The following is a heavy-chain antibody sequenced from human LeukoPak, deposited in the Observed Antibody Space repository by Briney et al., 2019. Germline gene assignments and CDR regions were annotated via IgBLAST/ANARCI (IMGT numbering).Heavy chain of an antibody. Sequence: ASVKVSCKASGYTFTSYDINWVRQATGQGVEWMGWMNPNSGNTGYAQKFQGRVTMTRNTSISTAYMELSSLRSEDTAVYYCARVRYVFWSAYYGWGQGTLVTVSS. CDR3: ARVRYVFWSAYYG. V-gene: IGHV1-8*01. D-gene: IGHD3-3*01. J-gene: IGHJ4*02. CDR1: GYTFTSYD. CDR2: MNPNSGNT.